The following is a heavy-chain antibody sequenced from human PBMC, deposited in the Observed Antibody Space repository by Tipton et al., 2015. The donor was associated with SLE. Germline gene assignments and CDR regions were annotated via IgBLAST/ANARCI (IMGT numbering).Heavy chain of an antibody. D-gene: IGHD1-7*01. Sequence: TLSLTCTVSGGSISSGGYYWSWIRQHPGKGLEWIGYIYYSGSTYYNPSLKSRVTISLDRFNNQFTLKMTSVTAADTAVYYCANQNWNYYFWGQGNLVTVSS. CDR3: ANQNWNYYF. CDR2: IYYSGST. V-gene: IGHV4-31*03. CDR1: GGSISSGGYY. J-gene: IGHJ4*02.